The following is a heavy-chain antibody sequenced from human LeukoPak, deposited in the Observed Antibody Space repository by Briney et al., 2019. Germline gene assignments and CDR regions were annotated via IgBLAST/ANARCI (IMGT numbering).Heavy chain of an antibody. V-gene: IGHV3-23*01. Sequence: PGESLKISCKGSGYSFTSYWIGWVRQMPGKGLEWVSGISGSGDSTYYADSVKGRFTISRDNSKNTVDLQMNSLRAEDTDIYYCAKEPSCSGGNCYYFDNWGQGTLVTVSS. CDR1: GYSFTSYW. D-gene: IGHD2-15*01. CDR2: ISGSGDST. CDR3: AKEPSCSGGNCYYFDN. J-gene: IGHJ4*02.